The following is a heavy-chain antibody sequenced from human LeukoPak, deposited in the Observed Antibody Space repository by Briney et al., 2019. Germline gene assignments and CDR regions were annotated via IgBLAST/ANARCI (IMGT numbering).Heavy chain of an antibody. V-gene: IGHV3-66*01. CDR1: EFTVSSNY. CDR3: ARGGNWIAFDI. CDR2: IYSGGST. Sequence: PGGSLRLSCAASEFTVSSNYMSWVRQAPGKGLEWVSLIYSGGSTYYADSVKGRFTISRDNSKNTLYLQMNSLRAEDTAVYYCARGGNWIAFDIWGQGTMVTVSS. J-gene: IGHJ3*02. D-gene: IGHD2-2*03.